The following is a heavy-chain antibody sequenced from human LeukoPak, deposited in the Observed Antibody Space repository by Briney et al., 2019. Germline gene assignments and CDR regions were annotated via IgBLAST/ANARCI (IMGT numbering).Heavy chain of an antibody. Sequence: PSQTLSLTCTVSGGSISSGDYYWSWIRQPPGKGLEWIGYIYYSGSTYYNPPLKSRVTISVDTSKNQFSLKLSSVTAADTAVYYCARDDGEGAAAFDYWGQGTLVTVSS. V-gene: IGHV4-30-4*08. CDR3: ARDDGEGAAAFDY. CDR1: GGSISSGDYY. J-gene: IGHJ4*02. CDR2: IYYSGST. D-gene: IGHD6-13*01.